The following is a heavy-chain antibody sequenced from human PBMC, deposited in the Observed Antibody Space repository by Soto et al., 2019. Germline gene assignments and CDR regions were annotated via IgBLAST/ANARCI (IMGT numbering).Heavy chain of an antibody. CDR2: IIPIFGTA. CDR3: ATKDDHKDDQPYYYGMDV. CDR1: GGTFSSYA. Sequence: LVKVSCKASGGTFSSYAISWVRQAPGQGLEWMGGIIPIFGTANYAQKFQGRVAITKDPGTSTAHMELRSLRSDDAAVYFCATKDDHKDDQPYYYGMDVWGQGTTVTVSS. V-gene: IGHV1-69*05. J-gene: IGHJ6*02. D-gene: IGHD3-16*01.